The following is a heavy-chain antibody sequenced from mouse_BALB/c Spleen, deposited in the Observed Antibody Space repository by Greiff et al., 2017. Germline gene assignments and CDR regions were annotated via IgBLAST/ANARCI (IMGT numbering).Heavy chain of an antibody. CDR1: GFTFSDYY. V-gene: IGHV5-4*02. D-gene: IGHD1-1*01. CDR3: ARDLGAVGYFDY. CDR2: ISDGGSYT. J-gene: IGHJ2*01. Sequence: EVMLVESGGGLVKPGGSLKLSCAASGFTFSDYYMYWVRQTPEKRLEWVATISDGGSYTYYPDSVKGRFTISRDNAKNNLYLQMSSLKSEDTAMYYCARDLGAVGYFDYWGQGTTLTVSS.